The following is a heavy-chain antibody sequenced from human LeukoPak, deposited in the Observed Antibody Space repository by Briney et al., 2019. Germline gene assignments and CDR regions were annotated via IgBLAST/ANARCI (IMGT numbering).Heavy chain of an antibody. V-gene: IGHV3-30*04. J-gene: IGHJ4*02. Sequence: GRSLRLSCAASGFTFSSYAMHWVRQAPGKGLEWVAVISYDGSNKYYVDSVKGRFTISRDNSKNTLYLQMNSLRAEDTAVYYCARGRRWFGELLSHFDYWGQGTLVTVSS. CDR2: ISYDGSNK. CDR1: GFTFSSYA. CDR3: ARGRRWFGELLSHFDY. D-gene: IGHD3-10*01.